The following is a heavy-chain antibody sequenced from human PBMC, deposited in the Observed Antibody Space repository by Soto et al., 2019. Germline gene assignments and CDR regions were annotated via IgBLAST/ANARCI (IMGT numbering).Heavy chain of an antibody. V-gene: IGHV3-23*01. CDR1: GFTFSSYA. CDR3: AIDRGLRHITSCLDD. J-gene: IGHJ4*02. Sequence: GGSLRLSCAASGFTFSSYAMSWVRQAPGKGLEWVSAISGSGGSTYYADSVKGRFTISRDNSKNTLYLQMNSLRAEDTAVYYCAIDRGLRHITSCLDDWGQGSLVTVSS. D-gene: IGHD2-2*01. CDR2: ISGSGGST.